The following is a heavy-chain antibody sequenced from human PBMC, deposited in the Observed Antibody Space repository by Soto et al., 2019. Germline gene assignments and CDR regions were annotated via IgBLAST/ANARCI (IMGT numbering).Heavy chain of an antibody. Sequence: QVQLQESGPGLVKPSQTLSLTCTVSGGSISSGGYYWSWIRQHPGKGLEWIGYIYYSGSTYYNPSLKSRVTISVDTSKNQFFLKLSSVTAADTAVYYCARDIGPRGCSGGSCYSGIYWYFDLWGRGTLVTVSS. CDR3: ARDIGPRGCSGGSCYSGIYWYFDL. V-gene: IGHV4-31*03. CDR2: IYYSGST. CDR1: GGSISSGGYY. D-gene: IGHD2-15*01. J-gene: IGHJ2*01.